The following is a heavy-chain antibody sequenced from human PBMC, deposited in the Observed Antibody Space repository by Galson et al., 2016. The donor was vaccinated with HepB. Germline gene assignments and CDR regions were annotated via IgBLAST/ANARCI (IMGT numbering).Heavy chain of an antibody. CDR2: INTDGSST. Sequence: SLRLSCAASGFTFSRYWMHWVRQAPGEGLVWVSRINTDGSSTSYADSVKGRFTISRDNSKNTLYLQMNSLGAEDTAIYYCAVRYSSIWYFQHWGRGTLVSVSS. CDR3: AVRYSSIWYFQH. V-gene: IGHV3-74*01. CDR1: GFTFSRYW. D-gene: IGHD6-13*01. J-gene: IGHJ1*01.